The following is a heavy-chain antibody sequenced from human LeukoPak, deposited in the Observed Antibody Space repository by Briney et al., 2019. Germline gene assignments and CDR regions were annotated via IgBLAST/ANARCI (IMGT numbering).Heavy chain of an antibody. CDR2: FDPEDCET. D-gene: IGHD3-16*01. Sequence: ASVNVSCKVSGYTPTELSMHWVRQAPGPGLEWMGGFDPEDCETIYAQKFQGRVTMTEDTSTDTAYMELSSLRSEDTAVYYCATVYDYVWGSSRTLDYWGQGTLVTVSS. J-gene: IGHJ4*02. V-gene: IGHV1-24*01. CDR3: ATVYDYVWGSSRTLDY. CDR1: GYTPTELS.